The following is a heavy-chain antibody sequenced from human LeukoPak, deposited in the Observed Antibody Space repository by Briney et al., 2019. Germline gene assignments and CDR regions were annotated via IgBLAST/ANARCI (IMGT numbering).Heavy chain of an antibody. V-gene: IGHV5-51*01. CDR3: ARHTPDRLQNFDSQWPVIDF. J-gene: IGHJ4*02. CDR2: IYPGDSDT. CDR1: GYSFTTYW. D-gene: IGHD6-19*01. Sequence: SGESLKISCKGSGYSFTTYWIGWVRQMPGKGLEWMGIIYPGDSDTRYSPSFQGQVSISADKSISTAYLQWSSLKASDTAVYYCARHTPDRLQNFDSQWPVIDFWGQGTLVTVSS.